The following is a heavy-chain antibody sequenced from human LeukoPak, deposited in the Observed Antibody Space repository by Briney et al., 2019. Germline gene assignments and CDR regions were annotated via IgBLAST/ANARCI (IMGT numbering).Heavy chain of an antibody. D-gene: IGHD4-17*01. CDR2: IYYSGTT. CDR1: GASVRSSYYY. Sequence: SQTLSLTCTVSGASVRSSYYYWSWIRQPPGKGLEWIGYIYYSGTTSYNPSLKSRVTISIDTSKNQFSLKLSSVTAADTAVYYCAREFRTDYGDLYYFDYWGQGTLVTVSS. J-gene: IGHJ4*02. CDR3: AREFRTDYGDLYYFDY. V-gene: IGHV4-30-4*01.